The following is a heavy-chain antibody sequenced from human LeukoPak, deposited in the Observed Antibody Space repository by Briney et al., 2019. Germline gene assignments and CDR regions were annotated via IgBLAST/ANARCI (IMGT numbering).Heavy chain of an antibody. CDR3: ARGPTNNNNWFDP. V-gene: IGHV4-31*03. CDR2: IYYSGST. CDR1: GDSISSGGYY. Sequence: SETLSLTCTVSGDSISSGGYYWSWLLQHPGKGLEGIGYIYYSGSTYYNPSLKSRVTISVDTSKNQFSLKLRSVTAADTAGYYCARGPTNNNNWFDPWGQGTLVTVSS. D-gene: IGHD2/OR15-2a*01. J-gene: IGHJ5*02.